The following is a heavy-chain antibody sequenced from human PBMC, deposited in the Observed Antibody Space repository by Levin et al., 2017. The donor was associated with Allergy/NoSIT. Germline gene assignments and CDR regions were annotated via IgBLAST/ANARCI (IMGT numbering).Heavy chain of an antibody. CDR3: ARLRHSGVVFHGYFDY. CDR2: IYPGDSGDSDT. J-gene: IGHJ4*02. Sequence: GESLKISCQGSGYSFTSYWIAWVRQMPGKGLEWMGIIYPGDSGDSDTRYSSSFQGQATISADKSISTAYLQGSRLKASETAMYYCARLRHSGVVFHGYFDYWGQGTLVTVSS. D-gene: IGHD3-3*01. CDR1: GYSFTSYW. V-gene: IGHV5-51*01.